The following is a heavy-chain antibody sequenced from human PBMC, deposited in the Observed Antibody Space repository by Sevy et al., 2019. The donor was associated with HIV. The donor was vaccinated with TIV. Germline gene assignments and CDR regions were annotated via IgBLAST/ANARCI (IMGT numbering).Heavy chain of an antibody. CDR1: GGTFSSYA. Sequence: ASFKVSCKASGGTFSSYAISWVRQAPGQGLEWMGGIIPIFGTANYAQKFQGRVTITADESTSTAYMELSSLRSDDTAVYYCARDGYNGSYFNWGQGTLVTVSS. CDR3: ARDGYNGSYFN. J-gene: IGHJ4*02. V-gene: IGHV1-69*13. CDR2: IIPIFGTA. D-gene: IGHD5-12*01.